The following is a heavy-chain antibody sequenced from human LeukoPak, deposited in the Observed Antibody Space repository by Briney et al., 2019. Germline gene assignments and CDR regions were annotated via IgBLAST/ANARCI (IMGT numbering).Heavy chain of an antibody. V-gene: IGHV3-23*01. Sequence: GGSLRLSCAASGFTFTSYAMSWVRRAPGKGLEWVSSVSGTGITTYYADSVKGRFTVSRDNSKDTVYLQMNSLRGEDTAVYYCAKELMGFDYWGQGSLVTVSS. D-gene: IGHD2-8*01. CDR3: AKELMGFDY. CDR1: GFTFTSYA. CDR2: VSGTGITT. J-gene: IGHJ4*02.